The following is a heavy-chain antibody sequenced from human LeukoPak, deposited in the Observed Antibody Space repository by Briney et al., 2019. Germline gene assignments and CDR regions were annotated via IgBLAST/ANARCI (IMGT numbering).Heavy chain of an antibody. CDR2: IWYDGSNK. CDR3: ARAPEVYYYDSSGYGGFDY. V-gene: IGHV3-33*01. Sequence: PGRSLRLSCAASGFTFSSYGMHWVRQAPGKGLEWVAVIWYDGSNKYYADSVKGRFTIPRDNSKNTLYLQMNSLRAEDTAVYYCARAPEVYYYDSSGYGGFDYWGQGTLVTVSS. J-gene: IGHJ4*02. D-gene: IGHD3-22*01. CDR1: GFTFSSYG.